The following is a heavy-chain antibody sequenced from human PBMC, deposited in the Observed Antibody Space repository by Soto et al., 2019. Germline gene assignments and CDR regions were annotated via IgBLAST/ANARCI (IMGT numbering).Heavy chain of an antibody. CDR1: GGTFSSYT. CDR2: IIPILGIA. J-gene: IGHJ5*02. Sequence: SVKVSCKASGGTFSSYTISWVRQAPGQGLEWMGRIIPILGIANYAQKFQGRVTITADKSTSTAYMELSSLRSEDTAVYYCARGPGGAAAVPYNWFDPWGQGTLVTVSS. V-gene: IGHV1-69*02. CDR3: ARGPGGAAAVPYNWFDP. D-gene: IGHD6-13*01.